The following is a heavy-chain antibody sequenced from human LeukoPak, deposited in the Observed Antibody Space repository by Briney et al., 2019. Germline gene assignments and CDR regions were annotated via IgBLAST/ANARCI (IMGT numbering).Heavy chain of an antibody. J-gene: IGHJ4*02. V-gene: IGHV3-30*18. CDR1: GFTFSSYG. Sequence: GGSLRLSCAASGFTFSSYGLHWVRQAPGKGLEWVALISYNGTNKYYADSVKGRFTISRDNSKNTLYLYMNSLRADDTAVYYCAKDSAFFGSSGDLDYWGQGTLVTVSS. CDR2: ISYNGTNK. D-gene: IGHD6-19*01. CDR3: AKDSAFFGSSGDLDY.